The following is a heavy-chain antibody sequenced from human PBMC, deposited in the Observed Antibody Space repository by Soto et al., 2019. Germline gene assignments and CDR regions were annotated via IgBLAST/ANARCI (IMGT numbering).Heavy chain of an antibody. CDR2: LSGSGGTT. CDR3: ARGYSYTQPVFDY. J-gene: IGHJ4*02. Sequence: GGSLRLSCAASGCTFSSRAMSWVRQTPGKGLEWVSTLSGSGGTTYYADSVKGQFTISRDNFKNTLYLQMNSLRAEDTAVYYCARGYSYTQPVFDYWGLGTLVTSPQ. D-gene: IGHD5-18*01. V-gene: IGHV3-23*01. CDR1: GCTFSSRA.